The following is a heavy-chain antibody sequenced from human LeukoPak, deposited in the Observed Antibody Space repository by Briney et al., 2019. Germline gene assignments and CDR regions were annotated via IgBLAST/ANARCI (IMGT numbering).Heavy chain of an antibody. Sequence: GGSLRLSCAASGFTFSSYAMSWVRQAPGKGLEWVSTISGSGDNTYYADSVKGRFTISRDSSKNTLYLQMNSLRADDTAVYYCAKFLSGSSLHYWGPGTLVTVSS. D-gene: IGHD3-3*01. V-gene: IGHV3-23*01. CDR2: ISGSGDNT. J-gene: IGHJ4*02. CDR3: AKFLSGSSLHY. CDR1: GFTFSSYA.